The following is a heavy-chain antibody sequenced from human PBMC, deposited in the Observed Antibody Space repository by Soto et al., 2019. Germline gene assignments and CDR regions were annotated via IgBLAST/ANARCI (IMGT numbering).Heavy chain of an antibody. CDR3: ARPVEPFPYYGMDV. J-gene: IGHJ6*02. V-gene: IGHV3-30-3*01. CDR1: GFTFSTYA. Sequence: LRLSCAAAGFTFSTYAMQWVRQAPGTGLVWVALISYDGSETYYADSVQGRFTVSRDNPRKKLYLEMNGLRPEDTGVYYCARPVEPFPYYGMDVSGPATTVTVSS. CDR2: ISYDGSET.